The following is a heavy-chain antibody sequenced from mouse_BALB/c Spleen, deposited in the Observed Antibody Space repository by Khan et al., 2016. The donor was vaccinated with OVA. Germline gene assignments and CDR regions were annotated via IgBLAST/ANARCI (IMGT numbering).Heavy chain of an antibody. CDR1: GYAFTIYI. Sequence: VQLKQSGPELVKPGASVKVSCKASGYAFTIYIMYWVKQSHGKSLEWIGYIDPYNGGTSYNQKFKGKATLTVDKSSTTAYMHLNSLTSEDSAVXYCARGRYRGFAYWGQGTLVTVSA. CDR2: IDPYNGGT. CDR3: ARGRYRGFAY. D-gene: IGHD1-1*01. J-gene: IGHJ3*01. V-gene: IGHV1S135*01.